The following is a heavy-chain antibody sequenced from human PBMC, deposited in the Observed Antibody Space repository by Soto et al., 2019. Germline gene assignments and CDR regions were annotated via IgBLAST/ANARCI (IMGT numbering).Heavy chain of an antibody. V-gene: IGHV4-61*08. D-gene: IGHD2-2*01. CDR2: IYYSGST. J-gene: IGHJ4*02. Sequence: SETLSPTCTVSGDSVSSGDYYWRWIRLPPGKRLERIGYIYYSGSTNNNPSLKSRFAMSVDTSKNQFSLKLNSVTAADTAVYYCSRLDCVSNRCHFDYWGQGTLVTVS. CDR1: GDSVSSGDYY. CDR3: SRLDCVSNRCHFDY.